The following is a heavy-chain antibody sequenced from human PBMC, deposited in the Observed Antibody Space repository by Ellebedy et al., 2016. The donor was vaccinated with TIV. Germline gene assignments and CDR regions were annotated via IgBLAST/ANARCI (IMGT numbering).Heavy chain of an antibody. Sequence: AASVKVSCKASGGTFGRYAISWVRRAPGQGLEWMGGIIPAFRKATYAQNFQGRVTITADEPTSTAYMELSSLRSEDTAVYYLARSGFGSSWFPYEYYALDVWGQGTTVTVSS. D-gene: IGHD2-15*01. CDR2: IIPAFRKA. V-gene: IGHV1-69*13. CDR1: GGTFGRYA. J-gene: IGHJ6*02. CDR3: ARSGFGSSWFPYEYYALDV.